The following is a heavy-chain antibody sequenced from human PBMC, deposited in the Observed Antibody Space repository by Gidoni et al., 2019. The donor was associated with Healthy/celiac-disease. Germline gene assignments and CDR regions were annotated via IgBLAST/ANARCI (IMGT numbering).Heavy chain of an antibody. CDR1: GGSISSSSYY. V-gene: IGHV4-39*01. J-gene: IGHJ4*02. Sequence: QLQLQESGPGLVKPSETLSLTCTVSGGSISSSSYYWGWNRQPPGKGLEWIGSIYYSGSTYYNPSLKSRVTISVDTSKNQFSLKLSSVTAADTAVYYCARQTKYYGSGSYPRPVDYWGQGTLVTVSS. CDR3: ARQTKYYGSGSYPRPVDY. D-gene: IGHD3-10*01. CDR2: IYYSGST.